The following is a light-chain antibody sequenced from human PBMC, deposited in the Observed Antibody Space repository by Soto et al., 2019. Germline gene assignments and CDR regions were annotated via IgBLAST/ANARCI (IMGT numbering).Light chain of an antibody. Sequence: HSVLTQPPSASGTPGQRVTISCSGSNSNIGGNYVFWYQQLPGTAPKLLIYTDSHRPSGVPDRFSGSKSGTSASLAISGLRSEDEADYYCAAWDDSLSGRVFGGGTQLTVL. CDR1: NSNIGGNY. CDR2: TDS. V-gene: IGLV1-47*02. CDR3: AAWDDSLSGRV. J-gene: IGLJ3*02.